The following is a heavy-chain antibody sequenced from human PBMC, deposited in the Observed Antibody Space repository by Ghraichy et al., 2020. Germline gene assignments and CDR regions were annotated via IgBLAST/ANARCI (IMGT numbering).Heavy chain of an antibody. Sequence: GGSLRLSCAASGFTFSSYGMHWVRQAPGKGLEWVAVIWYDGSNKYYADSVKGRFTISRDNSKNTLYLQMNSLRAEDTAVYYCARDSRAAAAGYGPSGYWGQGTLVTVSS. CDR3: ARDSRAAAAGYGPSGY. CDR2: IWYDGSNK. CDR1: GFTFSSYG. D-gene: IGHD6-13*01. J-gene: IGHJ4*02. V-gene: IGHV3-33*01.